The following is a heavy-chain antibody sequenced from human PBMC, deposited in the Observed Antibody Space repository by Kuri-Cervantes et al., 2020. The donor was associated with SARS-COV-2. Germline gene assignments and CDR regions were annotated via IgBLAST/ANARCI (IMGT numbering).Heavy chain of an antibody. V-gene: IGHV3-30*02. Sequence: GESLKISCAASGFTFSSYGMHWVRQAPGKGLEWVAFIRYDGSNKYYADSVKGRFTISRDNSKNTLYLQMNSLRAEDTAVYYCARGSAYYDSSGPETFDIWGQGTMVTVSS. D-gene: IGHD3-22*01. CDR3: ARGSAYYDSSGPETFDI. CDR1: GFTFSSYG. J-gene: IGHJ3*02. CDR2: IRYDGSNK.